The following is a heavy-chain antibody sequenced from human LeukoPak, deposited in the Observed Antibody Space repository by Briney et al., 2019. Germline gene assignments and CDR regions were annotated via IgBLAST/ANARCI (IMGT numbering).Heavy chain of an antibody. Sequence: GRSLRLSCAASGFTFSSYGMHWVRQAPGKGLEWVAVIWYDGSNKYYADSVKGRFTISRDNSKNTLYLQMNSLRAEDTAVYYCARDNSGSYYAFWFDPWGQGTLVTVSS. CDR2: IWYDGSNK. J-gene: IGHJ5*02. CDR1: GFTFSSYG. V-gene: IGHV3-33*01. CDR3: ARDNSGSYYAFWFDP. D-gene: IGHD1-26*01.